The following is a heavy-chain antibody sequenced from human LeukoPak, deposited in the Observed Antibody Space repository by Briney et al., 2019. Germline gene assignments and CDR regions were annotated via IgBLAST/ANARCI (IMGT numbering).Heavy chain of an antibody. V-gene: IGHV4-59*12. D-gene: IGHD3-16*01. CDR2: IYYSGST. CDR1: GGSISSYY. Sequence: SETLSLTCTVSGGSISSYYWSWIRQPPGKGLEWIGYIYYSGSTNCNPSLKSRVTISVDTSKNQFSLKLSSVTAADMAAYYCARAPRGYFDYWGQGTLVTVSS. J-gene: IGHJ4*02. CDR3: ARAPRGYFDY.